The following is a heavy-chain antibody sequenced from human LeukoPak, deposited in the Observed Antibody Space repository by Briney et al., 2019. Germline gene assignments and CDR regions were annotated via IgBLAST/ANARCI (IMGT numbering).Heavy chain of an antibody. CDR3: ASYDFWSGFSN. CDR1: GGSISSYY. CDR2: IYYSGST. D-gene: IGHD3-3*01. V-gene: IGHV4-59*06. Sequence: SETLSLTCTVSGGSISSYYWSWIRQHPGKGLEWIGYIYYSGSTYYNPSLKSRVTISVDTSKNQFSLKLSSVTAADTAVYYCASYDFWSGFSNWGQGTLVTVSS. J-gene: IGHJ4*02.